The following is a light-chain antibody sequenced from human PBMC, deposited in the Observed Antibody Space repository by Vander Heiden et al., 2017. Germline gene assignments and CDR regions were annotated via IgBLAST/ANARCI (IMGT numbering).Light chain of an antibody. V-gene: IGKV3-11*01. CDR3: QQRSDWPLT. CDR1: QSVSRY. J-gene: IGKJ3*01. Sequence: EIVLTQSPATLSLSPGERATLPCRASQSVSRYLAWYQQKPGQAPRLLIHDASSRATGIPARFSGSGSGTDFTLTISSLEPEDFAVYYCQQRSDWPLTFGPGTKVDIK. CDR2: DAS.